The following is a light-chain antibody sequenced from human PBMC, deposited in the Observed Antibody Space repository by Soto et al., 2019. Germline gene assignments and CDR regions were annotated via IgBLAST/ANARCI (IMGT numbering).Light chain of an antibody. CDR1: QSVMGSY. Sequence: EIVLTQSPGTLSLSPGERATLSCRASQSVMGSYLAWYQQKPGQVPTVLIYRASTRATGIPDRFTGSGSGTDFTLTISRLEPEDFAVYYCQQYGSSPLTFGGGTKVDIK. CDR2: RAS. CDR3: QQYGSSPLT. J-gene: IGKJ4*01. V-gene: IGKV3-20*01.